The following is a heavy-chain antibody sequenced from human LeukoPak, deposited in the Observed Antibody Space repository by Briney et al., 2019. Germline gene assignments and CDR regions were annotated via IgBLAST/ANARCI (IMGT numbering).Heavy chain of an antibody. V-gene: IGHV5-51*01. CDR1: GYSFTSYW. Sequence: GEPLKISCKGSGYSFTSYWIGWVRQMPGKGLEWMGIIYPGDSDTRYSPSFQGQVTISADKSISTAYLQWSSLKASDTAMYYCARVPPDYYDSSGYFDYWGQGTLVTVSS. D-gene: IGHD3-22*01. CDR3: ARVPPDYYDSSGYFDY. J-gene: IGHJ4*02. CDR2: IYPGDSDT.